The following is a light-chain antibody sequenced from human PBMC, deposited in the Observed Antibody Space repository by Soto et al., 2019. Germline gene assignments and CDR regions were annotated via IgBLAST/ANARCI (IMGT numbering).Light chain of an antibody. CDR1: SSDVGGYND. V-gene: IGLV2-14*01. CDR3: SSYTSSSTYV. Sequence: QSALPQPASVSWCPGQSITISCTVTSSDVGGYNDVSWYQQHPGKAPKLMIYEVSNRPSGVSNRFSGSKSGNTASLTISGLQAEDEADYYCSSYTSSSTYVFGTGTKVTVL. J-gene: IGLJ1*01. CDR2: EVS.